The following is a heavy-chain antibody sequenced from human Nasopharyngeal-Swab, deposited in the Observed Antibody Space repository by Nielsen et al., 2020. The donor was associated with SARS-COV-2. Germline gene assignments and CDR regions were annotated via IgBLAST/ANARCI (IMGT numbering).Heavy chain of an antibody. V-gene: IGHV3-23*01. CDR3: AKSGGSSWSYGMNV. J-gene: IGHJ6*02. CDR2: ISGSGGST. CDR1: GFTFSSYA. Sequence: GGSLRLSCAASGFTFSSYAMSWVRQAPGEGLEWVSAISGSGGSTYYADSVKGRFTISRDNSKNTLYLQMNSLRAEDTAVYYCAKSGGSSWSYGMNVWGQGTTVTVSS. D-gene: IGHD6-13*01.